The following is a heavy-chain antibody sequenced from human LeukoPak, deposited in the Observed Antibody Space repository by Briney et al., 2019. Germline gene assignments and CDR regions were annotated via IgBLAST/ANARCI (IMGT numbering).Heavy chain of an antibody. J-gene: IGHJ4*02. CDR3: ARTSFCSFDS. Sequence: GGSLRLSCAASGFTFSSYNMNWVRQAPGKGLEWVSYISSSSSTIYYADSVKGRFTISRDNAKNSLYLQMNSLRDEDTAVCYCARTSFCSFDSWGQGTLVTVSS. V-gene: IGHV3-48*02. D-gene: IGHD2/OR15-2a*01. CDR1: GFTFSSYN. CDR2: ISSSSSTI.